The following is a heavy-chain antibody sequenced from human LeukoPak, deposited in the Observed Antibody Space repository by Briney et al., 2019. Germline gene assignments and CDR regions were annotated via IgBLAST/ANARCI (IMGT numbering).Heavy chain of an antibody. CDR2: IYPGGNT. V-gene: IGHV3-66*01. Sequence: GGSLRLSCAASGFTVSGNYMSWVRQAPGKGLEWVSVIYPGGNTYFADSVKGRFTISRDNSKNTLYLQMNSLRAEDTAVYYCARGDYYYGMDVWGQGTTVTVSS. J-gene: IGHJ6*02. CDR1: GFTVSGNY. CDR3: ARGDYYYGMDV.